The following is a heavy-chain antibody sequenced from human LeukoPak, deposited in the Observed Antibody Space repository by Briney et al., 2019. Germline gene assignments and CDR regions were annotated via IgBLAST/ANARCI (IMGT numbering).Heavy chain of an antibody. Sequence: PGGSLRLSCAASGFTFGIYAMNWVRQAPGKGLEWVSYIGPSGSNIYYADSVKGRFTISRDNAKDSLYLQMNSLRAEDTAVYYCARALYSSSWYQGDYFDYWGQGTLVTVSS. V-gene: IGHV3-48*01. CDR1: GFTFGIYA. D-gene: IGHD6-13*01. J-gene: IGHJ4*02. CDR3: ARALYSSSWYQGDYFDY. CDR2: IGPSGSNI.